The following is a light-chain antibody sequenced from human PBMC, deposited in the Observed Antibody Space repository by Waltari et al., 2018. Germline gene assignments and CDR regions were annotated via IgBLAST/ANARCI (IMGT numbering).Light chain of an antibody. CDR2: KFS. CDR1: QSPGHSDGNTY. V-gene: IGKV2-30*02. CDR3: MQGSHWPRT. Sequence: DVVLTQSPLFLPVPLGQPASMSRMSRQSPGHSDGNTYLNLFHQRPGRSPRRLIYKFSRRESGVPDRFSGSGSGTDFTLKISRVEAEDVGVYYCMQGSHWPRTFGQGTKLEI. J-gene: IGKJ2*01.